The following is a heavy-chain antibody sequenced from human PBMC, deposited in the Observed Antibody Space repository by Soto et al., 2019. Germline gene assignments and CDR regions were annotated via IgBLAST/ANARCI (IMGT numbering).Heavy chain of an antibody. D-gene: IGHD3-22*01. Sequence: GESLKISCKGSGYSFAGYWITWVRRKPGKGPEWMGRIDPSDSQTYYSPSFRGHVTISVTKSITTVFLQWSSLRASGTAMYYCARQIYDSDTGPNFQYYFDSWGQGTPVTVSS. CDR2: IDPSDSQT. CDR1: GYSFAGYW. V-gene: IGHV5-10-1*01. CDR3: ARQIYDSDTGPNFQYYFDS. J-gene: IGHJ4*02.